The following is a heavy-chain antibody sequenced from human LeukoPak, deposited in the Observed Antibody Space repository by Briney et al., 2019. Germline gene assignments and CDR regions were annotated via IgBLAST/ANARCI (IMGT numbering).Heavy chain of an antibody. J-gene: IGHJ2*01. CDR1: GYTFTGSY. CDR3: ARDAAAGTFWYFDL. V-gene: IGHV1-2*02. CDR2: LNPNSGGT. D-gene: IGHD6-13*01. Sequence: ASVKVSCKASGYTFTGSYLHWVRQAPGQGLEWMGWLNPNSGGTNYAQKFQGRVTMTRDTSISTAYMELSRLRSDDTAVYYCARDAAAGTFWYFDLWGRGTLVTVSS.